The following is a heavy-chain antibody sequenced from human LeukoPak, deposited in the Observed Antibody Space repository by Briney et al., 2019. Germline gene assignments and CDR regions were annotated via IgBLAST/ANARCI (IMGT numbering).Heavy chain of an antibody. CDR1: GFTFTSSA. J-gene: IGHJ6*02. D-gene: IGHD1-26*01. CDR2: IVVGSGNT. V-gene: IGHV1-58*02. CDR3: AAESRPYSGGSRYGMDV. Sequence: SVKVSCKASGFTFTSSAMQWVRQARGQRLEWIGWIVVGSGNTNYAQKFQERVTITRDMSTSTAYMELSSLRSEDTAVYYCAAESRPYSGGSRYGMDVWGQGTTVTVSS.